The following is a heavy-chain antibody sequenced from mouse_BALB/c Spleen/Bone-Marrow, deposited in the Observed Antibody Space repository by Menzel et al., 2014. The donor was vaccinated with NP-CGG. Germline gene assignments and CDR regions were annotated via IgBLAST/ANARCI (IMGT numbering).Heavy chain of an antibody. J-gene: IGHJ2*01. CDR2: INPYDSET. CDR1: GYSFTSYR. Sequence: QVKLKESGAELVKPGASVKLSCKASGYSFTSYRMNWVKQRPGQSLEWIGMINPYDSETRLNQKFKDKATLTVDKSSSTAYMQLSSPTSEDSAFYYCARRDRTGINYWGQGTTLTVSS. CDR3: ARRDRTGINY. V-gene: IGHV1-69*02. D-gene: IGHD4-1*01.